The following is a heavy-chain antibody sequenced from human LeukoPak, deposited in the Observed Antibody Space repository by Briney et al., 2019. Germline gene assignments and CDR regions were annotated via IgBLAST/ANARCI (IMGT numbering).Heavy chain of an antibody. CDR1: GFTFTSSA. CDR3: AREGYDYVWGSYPEGGTNWFDP. D-gene: IGHD3-16*02. J-gene: IGHJ5*02. CDR2: IVVGSGNT. V-gene: IGHV1-58*01. Sequence: SVKVSCKASGFTFTSSAVQWVRQARGQRLEWIGWIVVGSGNTNYAQKFQERVTITRDMSTSTAYMELNSLRAEDTAVYYCAREGYDYVWGSYPEGGTNWFDPWGQGTLVTVSS.